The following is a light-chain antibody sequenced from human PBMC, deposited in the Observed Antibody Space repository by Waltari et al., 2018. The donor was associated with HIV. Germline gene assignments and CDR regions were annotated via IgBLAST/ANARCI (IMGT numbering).Light chain of an antibody. Sequence: QSALTQPRSVSGSPGQSVTISCRGSSTDIGDYNYVSWYQQHPGEVPKLVIFDVTKRPSGVPDPFSGSKSANPASLTISGLQAEDEAYYYCCSFAGTYTWVFGGGTRLTVL. J-gene: IGLJ3*02. V-gene: IGLV2-11*01. CDR3: CSFAGTYTWV. CDR1: STDIGDYNY. CDR2: DVT.